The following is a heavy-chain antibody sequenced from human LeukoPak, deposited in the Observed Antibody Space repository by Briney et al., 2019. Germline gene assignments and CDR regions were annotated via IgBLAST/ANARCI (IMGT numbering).Heavy chain of an antibody. D-gene: IGHD4-17*01. V-gene: IGHV3-73*01. CDR2: IRSKANSYAT. Sequence: GGSLRLSCAASGFTFSGSAMHWVRQASGKGLEWVGRIRSKANSYATAYAASVKGRFTTSRDDSKNTAYLQMNSLKTEDTAVYYCTRSHDYGHWANDAFDIWGQGTMVTVSS. J-gene: IGHJ3*02. CDR3: TRSHDYGHWANDAFDI. CDR1: GFTFSGSA.